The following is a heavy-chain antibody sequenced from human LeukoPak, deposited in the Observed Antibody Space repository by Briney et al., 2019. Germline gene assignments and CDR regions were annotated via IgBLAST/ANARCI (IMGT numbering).Heavy chain of an antibody. CDR3: ARGSAWYFVY. CDR2: IYYSVST. Sequence: SETLSLTCTVSGGSVSSGSYYWSWIRQPPGKGLEWIGYIYYSVSTNYNPSLKSRVTISVDTSKNQFSLKLSSVTAADTALYYCARGSAWYFVYWGQGTLVTVSS. D-gene: IGHD6-19*01. V-gene: IGHV4-61*01. CDR1: GGSVSSGSYY. J-gene: IGHJ4*02.